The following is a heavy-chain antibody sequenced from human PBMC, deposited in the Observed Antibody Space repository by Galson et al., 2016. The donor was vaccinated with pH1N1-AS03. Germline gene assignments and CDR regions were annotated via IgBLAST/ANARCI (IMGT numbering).Heavy chain of an antibody. D-gene: IGHD2-2*01. CDR2: IKQDGSEK. CDR3: ARGAPGDHLLSPLWN. CDR1: GFTFSTYC. J-gene: IGHJ4*02. Sequence: SLRLSCAASGFTFSTYCMSWVRQAPGKGLEWVANIKQDGSEKFYVDSLKGRFTISRDNAKNSLYLQMSSLRAEDTAIYYCARGAPGDHLLSPLWNWGQGTLVTVS. V-gene: IGHV3-7*01.